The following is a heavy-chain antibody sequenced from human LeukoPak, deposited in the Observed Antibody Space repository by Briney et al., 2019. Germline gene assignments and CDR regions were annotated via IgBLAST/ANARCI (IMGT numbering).Heavy chain of an antibody. J-gene: IGHJ3*02. Sequence: GGSLRLSCAASGFTFSNYAMNWVRQAPGKGLEWVAIIWYDGSNQYYADSVKGRFTISRDNSKITLYLQMNSLRAEDTAVYYCARDPRYCSGGSCSNDAFDIWGQGTMVTVSS. D-gene: IGHD2-15*01. CDR2: IWYDGSNQ. CDR1: GFTFSNYA. CDR3: ARDPRYCSGGSCSNDAFDI. V-gene: IGHV3-33*08.